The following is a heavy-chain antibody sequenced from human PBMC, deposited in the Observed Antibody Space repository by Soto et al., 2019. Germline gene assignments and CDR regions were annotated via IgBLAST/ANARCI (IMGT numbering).Heavy chain of an antibody. J-gene: IGHJ6*02. CDR1: GGSITSGGYY. CDR2: IYYSGST. CDR3: ARDPRGDYPYYYYYAMDV. Sequence: PSETLSLTCTVSGGSITSGGYYWSWIRQHPGKGLEWVGYIYYSGSTYYNPSLKSRVTMSADTSKNQFSLKLTSVTAADTAVYYCARDPRGDYPYYYYYAMDVWGQGTTVTVSS. V-gene: IGHV4-31*03. D-gene: IGHD4-17*01.